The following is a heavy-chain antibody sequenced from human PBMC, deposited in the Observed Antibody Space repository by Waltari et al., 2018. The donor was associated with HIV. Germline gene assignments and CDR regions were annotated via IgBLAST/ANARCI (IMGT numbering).Heavy chain of an antibody. Sequence: EVQLVESGGGLVQPGGSLRLSCTASGFSFSSYSMNWVRQAPGNRLDWISYISTSSSAIFYADSVKGRFTISRDTAKNSLYLQMNSLRAEDTAVYYCARDRTRYYFDSWGQGTLVTVSS. CDR1: GFSFSSYS. D-gene: IGHD6-6*01. J-gene: IGHJ4*02. CDR2: ISTSSSAI. CDR3: ARDRTRYYFDS. V-gene: IGHV3-48*01.